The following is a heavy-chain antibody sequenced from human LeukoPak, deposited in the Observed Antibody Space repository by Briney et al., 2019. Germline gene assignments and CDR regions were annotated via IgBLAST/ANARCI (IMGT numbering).Heavy chain of an antibody. J-gene: IGHJ4*02. CDR2: ISAYNGST. V-gene: IGHV1-18*01. Sequence: ASVKVSCKASGYTFTSYGISWVRQAPGQGLEWMGWISAYNGSTNYAQKLQGRVTMTTDTSTSTAYMELRSLRSDDTAVYYCARGSTYYYDSSGYYSDYWGQGTLVTVSS. CDR3: ARGSTYYYDSSGYYSDY. CDR1: GYTFTSYG. D-gene: IGHD3-22*01.